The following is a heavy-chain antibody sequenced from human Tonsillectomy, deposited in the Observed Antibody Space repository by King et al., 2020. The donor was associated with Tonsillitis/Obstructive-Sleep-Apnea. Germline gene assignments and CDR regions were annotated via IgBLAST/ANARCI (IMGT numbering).Heavy chain of an antibody. J-gene: IGHJ4*02. Sequence: HVQLQESGPGLVMPSQTLSLTCTVSDDSISSSDYYWGWIRQHPGKGLEWIGCISHRGGPYYNPSPKSRLTISLETSQKQFFLKLSSVTAADTAVYYCSRSTEYSSYEAHWGQGILVTVSS. CDR3: SRSTEYSSYEAH. CDR2: ISHRGGP. D-gene: IGHD5-12*01. V-gene: IGHV4-31*03. CDR1: DDSISSSDYY.